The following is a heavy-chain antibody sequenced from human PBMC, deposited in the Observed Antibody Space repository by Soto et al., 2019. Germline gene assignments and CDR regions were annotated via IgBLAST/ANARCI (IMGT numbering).Heavy chain of an antibody. CDR2: IYYSGST. CDR3: AKVDSSGYYPVDY. Sequence: QLQLQESGPGLVKPSETLSLTCTVSGGSISSSSYYWGWIRQPPGKGLEWIGSIYYSGSTYYNPSLKSRVTISVDTSKNQFSLKLSSVTAADTAVYYCAKVDSSGYYPVDYWGQGTLVTVSS. CDR1: GGSISSSSYY. J-gene: IGHJ4*02. D-gene: IGHD3-22*01. V-gene: IGHV4-39*01.